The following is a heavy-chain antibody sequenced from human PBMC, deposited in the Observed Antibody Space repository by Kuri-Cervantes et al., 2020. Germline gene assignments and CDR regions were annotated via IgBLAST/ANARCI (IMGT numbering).Heavy chain of an antibody. D-gene: IGHD6-13*01. CDR1: VYTFTSYD. CDR3: ARGGGPYSSTWYDYYYMDV. CDR2: ISAYNGNT. V-gene: IGHV1-18*01. J-gene: IGHJ6*03. Sequence: ASVKVSCKASVYTFTSYDISWVRQAPGQGLEWMGWISAYNGNTNYAQKLQGRVTMTTDTSTSTAYMELSRLTSEDKAVYYCARGGGPYSSTWYDYYYMDVWGKGTTVTVSS.